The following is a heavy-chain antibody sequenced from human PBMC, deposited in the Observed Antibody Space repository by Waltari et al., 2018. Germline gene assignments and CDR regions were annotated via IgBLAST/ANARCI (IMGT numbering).Heavy chain of an antibody. CDR3: ARDLGYDFWSRDYYYMDV. V-gene: IGHV3-21*01. CDR2: ISSSSSYI. CDR1: GFTFSSYS. Sequence: EVQLVESGGGLVKPGGSLRLSCAASGFTFSSYSMNWVRQAPGKGLEWVSSISSSSSYIYYADSVKGRFTISRDNAKNSLYLQMNSLRAEDTAVYYCARDLGYDFWSRDYYYMDVWGKGTTVTVSS. D-gene: IGHD3-3*01. J-gene: IGHJ6*03.